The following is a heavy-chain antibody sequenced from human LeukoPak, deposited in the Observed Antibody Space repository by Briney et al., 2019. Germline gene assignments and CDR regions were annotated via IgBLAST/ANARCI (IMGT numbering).Heavy chain of an antibody. V-gene: IGHV1-58*02. Sequence: SVKVSCKASGFTFTSSAMQWVRQARGQRLEWIGWIVVGSGNTNYAQKFQERVTITRDMSTSTAYMELNSLRAEDTAVYYCAKGSNCSGGSCYFSLDSWGFDYWGQGTLVTVSS. CDR1: GFTFTSSA. D-gene: IGHD2-15*01. CDR3: AKGSNCSGGSCYFSLDSWGFDY. J-gene: IGHJ4*02. CDR2: IVVGSGNT.